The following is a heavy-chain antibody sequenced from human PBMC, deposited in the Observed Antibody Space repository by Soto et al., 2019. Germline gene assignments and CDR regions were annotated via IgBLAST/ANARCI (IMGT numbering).Heavy chain of an antibody. V-gene: IGHV3-21*01. CDR1: GFTFSSYS. Sequence: GGSLRLSCAASGFTFSSYSMNWVRQAPGKGLESVSSISSSSSYIYYADSVKGRFTISRDNAKNSLYLQMNSLRAEDTAVYYCARDPSGDYVLGWFDPWGQGTLVTVSS. CDR3: ARDPSGDYVLGWFDP. J-gene: IGHJ5*02. CDR2: ISSSSSYI. D-gene: IGHD4-17*01.